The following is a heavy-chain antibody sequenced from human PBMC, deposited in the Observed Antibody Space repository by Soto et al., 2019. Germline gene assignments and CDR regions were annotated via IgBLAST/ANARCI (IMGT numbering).Heavy chain of an antibody. CDR2: IIPIFGTA. J-gene: IGHJ6*02. CDR3: ARLGYCSSTSCYGVYYYGMDV. Sequence: QVQLVQSGAEVKKPGSSVKVSCKASGGTFSSYAISWVRQAPGQGLEWMGGIIPIFGTANYAQKFQGRDTITADESTSTAYMELSSLRSEDTAVYYCARLGYCSSTSCYGVYYYGMDVWGQGTTVTVSS. CDR1: GGTFSSYA. D-gene: IGHD2-2*01. V-gene: IGHV1-69*01.